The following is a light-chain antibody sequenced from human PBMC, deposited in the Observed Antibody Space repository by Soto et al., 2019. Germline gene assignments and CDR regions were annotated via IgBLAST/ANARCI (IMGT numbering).Light chain of an antibody. Sequence: DVQMTQSPSSLSASVGDRVTITCRASQSISSYLNWYRQKPGKAPKLLIYAASSLQSGVPSRFSGSGSGTDFTLTISSLQPEDFATYYCQQSYSTLTFAPGTKVDIK. CDR2: AAS. J-gene: IGKJ3*01. CDR1: QSISSY. CDR3: QQSYSTLT. V-gene: IGKV1-39*01.